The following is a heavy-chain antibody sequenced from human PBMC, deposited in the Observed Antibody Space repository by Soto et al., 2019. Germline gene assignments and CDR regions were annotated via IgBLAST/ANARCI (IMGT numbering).Heavy chain of an antibody. CDR2: IFSNDEK. V-gene: IGHV2-26*01. J-gene: IGHJ6*03. CDR3: ARILFGRSVAGGYFYMDV. D-gene: IGHD6-19*01. CDR1: GFSLSNGKVG. Sequence: SGPTLVNPTETLTMTCTVSGFSLSNGKVGVSWIRQPPGKALEWLAHIFSNDEKSYRTSLKSRLTISEDTSKSQVVLTMTNVDPVDTATYYCARILFGRSVAGGYFYMDVWGKGTTVTVSS.